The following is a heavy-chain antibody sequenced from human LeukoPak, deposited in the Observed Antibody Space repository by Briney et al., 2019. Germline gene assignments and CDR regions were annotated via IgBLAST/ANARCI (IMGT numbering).Heavy chain of an antibody. D-gene: IGHD1-26*01. CDR3: ARVSGGRQIGYFDY. CDR2: IIPIFGTA. J-gene: IGHJ4*02. Sequence: GASVKVSCKASGGTFSSYAISWVRQAPGQGLEWMGGIIPIFGTANYAQKFQGRVTITADESTSTAYMELSSLRSEDTAVYYCARVSGGRQIGYFDYWGQGTLVTVSS. V-gene: IGHV1-69*13. CDR1: GGTFSSYA.